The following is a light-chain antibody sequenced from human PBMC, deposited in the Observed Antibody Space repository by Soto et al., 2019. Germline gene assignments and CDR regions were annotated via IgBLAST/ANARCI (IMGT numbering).Light chain of an antibody. Sequence: DIQMTQSPSTLSASLGDRVTITCRASRSISSWLAWYQQKPGKAPKLLIYKASTLKTGVPSRFSGSGYGTEFTLTISSLQPDDFATYYCQQYNSNPLTFGGGTKVEIK. V-gene: IGKV1-5*03. J-gene: IGKJ4*01. CDR3: QQYNSNPLT. CDR2: KAS. CDR1: RSISSW.